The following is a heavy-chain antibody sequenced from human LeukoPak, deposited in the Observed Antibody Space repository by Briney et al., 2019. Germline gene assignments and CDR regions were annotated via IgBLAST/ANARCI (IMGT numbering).Heavy chain of an antibody. J-gene: IGHJ4*02. D-gene: IGHD3-10*01. Sequence: GGSLRLSCAASGFTFGSYAMHWVRQAPGKGLEGVAFTRYDGTIKYYSDSVKGRFTISRDNSKNTLYLQMSSLRLEDTAVYYCAKDLELTMIRGVCEYWGQGTLVTVSS. CDR2: TRYDGTIK. CDR1: GFTFGSYA. V-gene: IGHV3-30*02. CDR3: AKDLELTMIRGVCEY.